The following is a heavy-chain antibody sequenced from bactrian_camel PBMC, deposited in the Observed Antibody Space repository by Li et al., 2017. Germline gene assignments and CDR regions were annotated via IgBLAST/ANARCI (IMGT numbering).Heavy chain of an antibody. V-gene: IGHV3S31*01. CDR3: AADDRLCGWVLFRSSLYKY. D-gene: IGHD5*01. CDR2: IDTRTTSP. Sequence: DVQLVESGGGSVQAGGSLRLSCEPSGYPFGSNCLGWFRQAPGKEREGVARIDTRTTSPFYADSVKGRFTISMDNAENTVYLQMSSLEPEDSGVYFCAADDRLCGWVLFRSSLYKYRGQGTQVTVS. CDR1: GYPFGSNC. J-gene: IGHJ4*01.